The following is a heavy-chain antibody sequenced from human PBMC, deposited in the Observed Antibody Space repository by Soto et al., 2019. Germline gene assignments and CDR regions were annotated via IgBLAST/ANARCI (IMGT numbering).Heavy chain of an antibody. Sequence: SETLSIACPVSGCSISSGGYYWSWIRQHPGKGLEWIGYIYYSGSTYYNPSLKSRVTISVDTSKNQFSLKLSSVTAADTAVYYCARVSYYYDSSGYYPNAFDIWGQGTMVPVSS. CDR3: ARVSYYYDSSGYYPNAFDI. D-gene: IGHD3-22*01. CDR1: GCSISSGGYY. CDR2: IYYSGST. J-gene: IGHJ3*02. V-gene: IGHV4-31*03.